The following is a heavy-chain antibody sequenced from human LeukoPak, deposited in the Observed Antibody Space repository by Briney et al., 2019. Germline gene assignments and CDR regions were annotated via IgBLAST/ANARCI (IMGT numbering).Heavy chain of an antibody. J-gene: IGHJ4*02. D-gene: IGHD3-10*01. CDR3: ARDSTYYYASGSSGPRYFDY. CDR1: GFTFSNYA. CDR2: ISNVETNT. V-gene: IGHV3-30*01. Sequence: GGSLRLSCAASGFTFSNYAMHWVRQAPGKGLEWVAVISNVETNTYYADSVKGRFTISRDNSKNTLYLQLNSLRAEDTSVYYCARDSTYYYASGSSGPRYFDYWGQGTLVTVSS.